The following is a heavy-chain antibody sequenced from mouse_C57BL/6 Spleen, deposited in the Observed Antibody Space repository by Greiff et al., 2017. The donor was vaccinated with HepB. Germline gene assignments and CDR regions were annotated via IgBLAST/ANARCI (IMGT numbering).Heavy chain of an antibody. V-gene: IGHV6-3*01. D-gene: IGHD2-4*01. J-gene: IGHJ3*01. CDR1: GFTFSNYW. CDR2: IRLKSDNYAT. Sequence: DVKLQESGGGLVQPGGSMKLSCVASGFTFSNYWMNWVRQSPEKGLEWVAQIRLKSDNYATHYAESVKGRFTISRDDSKSSVYLQMNNLRAEDTGIYYCTNYYDYRGWFAYWGQGTLVTVSA. CDR3: TNYYDYRGWFAY.